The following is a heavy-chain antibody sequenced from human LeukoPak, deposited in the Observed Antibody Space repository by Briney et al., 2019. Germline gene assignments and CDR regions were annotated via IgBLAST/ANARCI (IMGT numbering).Heavy chain of an antibody. V-gene: IGHV3-7*01. CDR2: IKQDGSEK. J-gene: IGHJ4*02. Sequence: GGSLRLSCAASGFTFSSYWMSWVRQAPGKGLEWVANIKQDGSEKYYVDSVKGRFTISRDNAKNSLYLQMNSLRAEDTAVYYCARDSSDTGYSSSWYDDYWGQGTLVTVSS. CDR1: GFTFSSYW. CDR3: ARDSSDTGYSSSWYDDY. D-gene: IGHD6-13*01.